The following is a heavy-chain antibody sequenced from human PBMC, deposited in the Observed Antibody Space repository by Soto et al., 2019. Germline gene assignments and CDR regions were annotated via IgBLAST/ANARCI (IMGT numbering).Heavy chain of an antibody. CDR1: GGSISSYY. J-gene: IGHJ4*02. Sequence: SETLSLTCTVSGGSISSYYWSWIRQPPGKGLEWIGYIYYSGSTNYNPSLKSRVTISVDTSKNQFSLKLSSVTAADTAVYYCARQRITMVRGVIIKSIDYWGQGTLVTVSS. D-gene: IGHD3-10*01. CDR3: ARQRITMVRGVIIKSIDY. V-gene: IGHV4-59*08. CDR2: IYYSGST.